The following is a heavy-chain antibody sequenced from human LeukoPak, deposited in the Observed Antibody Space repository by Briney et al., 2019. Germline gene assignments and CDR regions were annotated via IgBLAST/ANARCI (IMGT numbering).Heavy chain of an antibody. CDR3: ARETYQLLSGYYYYYMDV. D-gene: IGHD2-2*01. Sequence: SETLSLTCTVSGGSISSYYWSWIRQPPGKGLEWIGRIYTSGTTYYNPSLKSRVTMSVDTSKSQFSLKLSSVTAADTAVYYCARETYQLLSGYYYYYMDVWGKGTTVTVSS. CDR1: GGSISSYY. V-gene: IGHV4-4*07. CDR2: IYTSGTT. J-gene: IGHJ6*03.